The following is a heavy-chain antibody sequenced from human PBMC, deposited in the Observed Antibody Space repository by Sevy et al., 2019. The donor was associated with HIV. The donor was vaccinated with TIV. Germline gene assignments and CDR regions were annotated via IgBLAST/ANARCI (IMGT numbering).Heavy chain of an antibody. V-gene: IGHV3-23*01. CDR1: GFILGSYA. CDR2: ISGSGGST. D-gene: IGHD3-22*01. J-gene: IGHJ3*02. Sequence: GGSLRLSCAASGFILGSYAMSWVRQAPGKGLEWVSAISGSGGSTYYADSVKGRFTISRDNSKNTLDLQMNSLRAEDTAIHYCAKDNHYDSRGYYYGMRPSEGAFDIWGQGSMVTVSS. CDR3: AKDNHYDSRGYYYGMRPSEGAFDI.